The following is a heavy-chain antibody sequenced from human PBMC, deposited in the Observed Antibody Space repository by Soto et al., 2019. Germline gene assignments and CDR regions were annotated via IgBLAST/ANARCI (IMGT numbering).Heavy chain of an antibody. Sequence: QITLKESGPTLVKPTQTLTLTCTFSGFSLSTSGVGVGWIHQPPGKALEWLALIYWDDDKRYSPSLKSRLTITKDTSKNQVVLTMTKMDPVDTATYYCTHTGGGYAVMGAFDYWGQGTLVTVSS. CDR1: GFSLSTSGVG. D-gene: IGHD3-16*01. CDR2: IYWDDDK. CDR3: THTGGGYAVMGAFDY. J-gene: IGHJ4*02. V-gene: IGHV2-5*02.